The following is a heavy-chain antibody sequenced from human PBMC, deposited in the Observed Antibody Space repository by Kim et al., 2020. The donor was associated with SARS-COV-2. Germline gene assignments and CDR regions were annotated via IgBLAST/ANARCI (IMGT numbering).Heavy chain of an antibody. CDR2: ITWNSGSK. D-gene: IGHD6-19*01. CDR1: GFTFGDYA. Sequence: GGSLRLSCAASGFTFGDYAMHWVRQAPGKGLEWVSGITWNSGSKYYADSVKGRFTISRDNAKNSLYLQMNSLRAEDTALYYCAKDISQWLDDAFDIWGQGTMVTVSS. J-gene: IGHJ3*02. CDR3: AKDISQWLDDAFDI. V-gene: IGHV3-9*01.